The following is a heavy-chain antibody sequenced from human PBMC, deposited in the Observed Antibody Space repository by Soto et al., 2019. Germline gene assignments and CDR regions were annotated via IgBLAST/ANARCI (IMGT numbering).Heavy chain of an antibody. Sequence: PAGSLRLSCAASGFTFSDYYMSWIRRAPGKGLEWVSYISSSDNIVYYADSVKGRFTISRDNAKNSLYLQMNSLRAEDTDVYYCARDQGYYDSDGYFDYWGQGTLVTVSS. CDR2: ISSSDNIV. J-gene: IGHJ4*02. CDR3: ARDQGYYDSDGYFDY. D-gene: IGHD3-22*01. CDR1: GFTFSDYY. V-gene: IGHV3-11*01.